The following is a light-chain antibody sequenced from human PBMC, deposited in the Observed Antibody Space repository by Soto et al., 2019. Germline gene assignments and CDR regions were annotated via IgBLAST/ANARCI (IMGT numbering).Light chain of an antibody. CDR3: QQYDYSSYT. V-gene: IGKV3-20*01. CDR1: QSVSSNC. Sequence: EIVLTQSPGTLSLSPGERATLSCRASQSVSSNCLAWYQQKPGQAPRLLIYGASRRVTGIRDRFSGSGSGTDFTLTISRLEPEDFAVYFCQQYDYSSYTFGQGTKVEIK. J-gene: IGKJ2*01. CDR2: GAS.